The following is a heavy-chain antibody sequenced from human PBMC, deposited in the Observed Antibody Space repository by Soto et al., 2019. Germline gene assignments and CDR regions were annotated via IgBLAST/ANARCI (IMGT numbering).Heavy chain of an antibody. V-gene: IGHV4-31*03. J-gene: IGHJ6*02. Sequence: TLSLTCTVSGGSISSGGYYWSWIRQHPGKGLEWIGYIYYSGSTYYNPSLKSRVTISVDTSKNQFSLKLSSVTAADTAVYYCARELITGTSHYYYYYGMDVWGQGTTVTV. CDR1: GGSISSGGYY. CDR2: IYYSGST. D-gene: IGHD1-1*01. CDR3: ARELITGTSHYYYYYGMDV.